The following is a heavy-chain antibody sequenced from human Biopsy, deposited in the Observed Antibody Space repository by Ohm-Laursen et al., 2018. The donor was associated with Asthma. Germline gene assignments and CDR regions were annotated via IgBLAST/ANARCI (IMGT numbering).Heavy chain of an antibody. CDR2: INAGNGNT. Sequence: ASVKVSCKASGYTFIHYAIHWVRQAPGQRLEWMGWINAGNGNTKYSQRFQGRVTITRDTSASTAYVDLRSLRSEDTAMYYCARTYYDFLTGQVNDAFALWGQGTMVTVSS. CDR3: ARTYYDFLTGQVNDAFAL. CDR1: GYTFIHYA. V-gene: IGHV1-3*01. D-gene: IGHD3-9*01. J-gene: IGHJ3*01.